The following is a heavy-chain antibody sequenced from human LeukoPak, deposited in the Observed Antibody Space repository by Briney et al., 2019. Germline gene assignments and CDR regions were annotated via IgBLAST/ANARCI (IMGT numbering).Heavy chain of an antibody. D-gene: IGHD5-18*01. CDR3: AKGYRYGITYYFDF. CDR1: GFIFDDYA. J-gene: IGHJ4*02. Sequence: PGRSLRPSCETSGFIFDDYALHWGRQAPGQCLEWVAAASWNSGSIVYADSVKGRFTISRDNVKNSLYLQMNSLRTEDTAFYYCAKGYRYGITYYFDFWGQGTLVTVSS. CDR2: ASWNSGSI. V-gene: IGHV3-9*01.